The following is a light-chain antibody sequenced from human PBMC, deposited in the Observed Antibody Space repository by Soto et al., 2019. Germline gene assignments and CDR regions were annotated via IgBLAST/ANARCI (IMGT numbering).Light chain of an antibody. Sequence: QSVLTQPPSASGSPGQSVAISCTGTSSDVGGYNYVSWYQQHPGKAPKLMIYEVTKRPSGVPDRFSGSKSGNTASLTVSWLKAEDEADYYCSSHAGINNVVFGGGTKLTVL. CDR2: EVT. J-gene: IGLJ3*02. V-gene: IGLV2-8*01. CDR3: SSHAGINNVV. CDR1: SSDVGGYNY.